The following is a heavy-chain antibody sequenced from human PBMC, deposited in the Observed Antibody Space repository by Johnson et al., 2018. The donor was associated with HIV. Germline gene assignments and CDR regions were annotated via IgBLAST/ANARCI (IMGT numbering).Heavy chain of an antibody. CDR1: GFTISNYG. CDR2: IWYDGRNK. D-gene: IGHD4-17*01. Sequence: QVQLVESGGGVVQPGRSLRLSCVASGFTISNYGMHWVRQAPGKGLEWVAVIWYDGRNKYYAASVKGRFTISRDNSKNPLYLQMNSLRAEDTAVYYCASWHGDYGNAFDIWGQGTMVTVSS. V-gene: IGHV3-33*01. CDR3: ASWHGDYGNAFDI. J-gene: IGHJ3*02.